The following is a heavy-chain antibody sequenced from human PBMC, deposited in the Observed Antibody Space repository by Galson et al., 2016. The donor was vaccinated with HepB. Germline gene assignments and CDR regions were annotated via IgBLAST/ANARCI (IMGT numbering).Heavy chain of an antibody. V-gene: IGHV2-5*02. Sequence: PALVKPTQTLTLTCTCSGFSLSTSGVGVGWIRQPPGKALEWLALIYWGDDKRYRPSLRNRLTIAKDTAKNRVVLTLTNVDLLDTATYYCAHRDLDDSSFGYWGQGSLVTVSS. J-gene: IGHJ4*02. CDR3: AHRDLDDSSFGY. D-gene: IGHD4-11*01. CDR2: IYWGDDK. CDR1: GFSLSTSGVG.